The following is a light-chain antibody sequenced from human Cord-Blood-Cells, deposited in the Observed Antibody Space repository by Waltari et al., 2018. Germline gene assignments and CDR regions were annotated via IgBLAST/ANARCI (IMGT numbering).Light chain of an antibody. CDR1: SSDVGSYTL. J-gene: IGLJ1*01. CDR2: EGS. V-gene: IGLV2-23*01. CDR3: CAYAGSSYV. Sequence: QSALTQPASVSGSPGQSITISCTGTSSDVGSYTLVSWYQQHPGKAPKLMIYEGSKRPSGVSNRFSGSKSGNTASLTISGLQAEDEADYYCCAYAGSSYVFGTETKVTVL.